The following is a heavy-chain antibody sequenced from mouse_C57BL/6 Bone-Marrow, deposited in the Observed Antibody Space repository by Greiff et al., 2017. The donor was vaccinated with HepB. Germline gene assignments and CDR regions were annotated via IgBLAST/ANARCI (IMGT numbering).Heavy chain of an antibody. CDR1: GYTFTSYW. V-gene: IGHV1-64*01. Sequence: QVQLQQPGAELVKPGASVKLSCKASGYTFTSYWMHWVKQRPGQGLEWIGMIHPNSGSTNYNEKFKSKATLTVDKASSTAYRQLSSLTSEDSAVYYCARRGLRPRGSFAYWGQGTLVTVSA. CDR3: ARRGLRPRGSFAY. CDR2: IHPNSGST. J-gene: IGHJ3*01. D-gene: IGHD2-4*01.